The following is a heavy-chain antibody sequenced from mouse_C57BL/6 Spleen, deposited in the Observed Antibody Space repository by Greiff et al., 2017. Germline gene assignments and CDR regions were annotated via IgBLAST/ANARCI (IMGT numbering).Heavy chain of an antibody. CDR3: TRSSYSAMCC. D-gene: IGHD1-1*01. J-gene: IGHJ4*01. CDR2: IDPETGGT. Sequence: QVQLQQSGAELVRPGASVTLSCKASGYTFTDYEMHWVKQTPVHGLEWIGTIDPETGGTAYNQKFKGKARLTADKSSSTAYMELRSLTSEDSAVYYCTRSSYSAMCCWGQGTSVTVSS. CDR1: GYTFTDYE. V-gene: IGHV1-15*01.